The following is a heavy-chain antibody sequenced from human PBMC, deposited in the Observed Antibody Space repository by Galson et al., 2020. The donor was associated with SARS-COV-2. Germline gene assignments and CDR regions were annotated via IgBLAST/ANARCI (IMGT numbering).Heavy chain of an antibody. J-gene: IGHJ5*02. D-gene: IGHD2-21*01. CDR1: GGSFSGYY. CDR3: ASFCGGDCTAGGFDP. CDR2: INHSGST. V-gene: IGHV4-34*01. Sequence: SETLSLTCAVYGGSFSGYYWSWIRQPPGKGLEWIGEINHSGSTNYNPSLKSRVTISVDTSKNQFSLKLSSVTAADTAVYYCASFCGGDCTAGGFDPWGQGTLVTVSS.